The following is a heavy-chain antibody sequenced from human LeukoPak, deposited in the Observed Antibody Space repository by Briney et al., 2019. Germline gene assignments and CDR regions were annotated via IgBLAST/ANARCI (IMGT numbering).Heavy chain of an antibody. CDR3: AKIHVDTAMVLPY. CDR1: GVSFSTYA. J-gene: IGHJ4*02. Sequence: GGSLRLSCAASGVSFSTYAMSWVRQAPGKGLEWVSGVNGNGGSTSYADSVKGRFTIFRDNSKNTVYLQMNSLRVEDTAVYYCAKIHVDTAMVLPYWGQGTLVTVSS. V-gene: IGHV3-23*01. D-gene: IGHD5-18*01. CDR2: VNGNGGST.